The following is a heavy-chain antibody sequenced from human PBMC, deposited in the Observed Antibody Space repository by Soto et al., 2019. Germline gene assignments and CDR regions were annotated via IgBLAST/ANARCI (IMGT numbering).Heavy chain of an antibody. V-gene: IGHV3-48*01. CDR1: GFTFSTYS. CDR3: ARGYYYGMDV. Sequence: PGGSLRLSCAASGFTFSTYSMNWVRQAPGKGLEWVSYISSGSSPIYYADSVKGRFTISRDNAKNSLYLQMNSLRAEDTAVYYCARGYYYGMDVWGQGTTVTVSS. CDR2: ISSGSSPI. J-gene: IGHJ6*02.